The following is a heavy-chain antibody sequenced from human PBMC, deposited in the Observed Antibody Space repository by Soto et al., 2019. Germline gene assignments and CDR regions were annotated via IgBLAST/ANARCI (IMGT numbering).Heavy chain of an antibody. D-gene: IGHD6-13*01. Sequence: SVKVSCKASGGTFSSYAISWVRQAPGQGLEWMGGIIPIFGTANYAQKFQGRVTITADESTSTAYMELSSLRSEDTAVYYRARESEDSSNWRTYYFDYWGQGTLVTVS. V-gene: IGHV1-69*13. CDR3: ARESEDSSNWRTYYFDY. J-gene: IGHJ4*02. CDR1: GGTFSSYA. CDR2: IIPIFGTA.